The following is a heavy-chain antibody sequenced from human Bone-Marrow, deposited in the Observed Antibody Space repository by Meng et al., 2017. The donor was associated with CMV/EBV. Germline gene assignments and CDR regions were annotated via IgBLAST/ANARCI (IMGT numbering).Heavy chain of an antibody. CDR1: GGSISSYY. J-gene: IGHJ4*02. Sequence: GSLRLSCTVSGGSISSYYWSWIRQPPGKGLEWIGYIYYSGSTNYNPSLKSRVTISVDTSKNQFSLKLSSVTAADTAVYYCARQLSGSQDYWGQGTLVTVSS. CDR3: ARQLSGSQDY. CDR2: IYYSGST. D-gene: IGHD1-26*01. V-gene: IGHV4-59*01.